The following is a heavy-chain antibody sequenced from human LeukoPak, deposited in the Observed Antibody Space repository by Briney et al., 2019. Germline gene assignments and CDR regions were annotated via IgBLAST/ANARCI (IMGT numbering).Heavy chain of an antibody. CDR1: GFTFSSYA. J-gene: IGHJ4*02. Sequence: GGSLRLSCAASGFTFSSYAMSWVRQAPGKGLEWVSAISGSGGSTYYADSVKGRFTISRDNSKNTLYLQMNSLRAEDTAVYYCAKAPPYYYGSGSYYNIDYRGQGTLVTVSS. D-gene: IGHD3-10*01. CDR2: ISGSGGST. CDR3: AKAPPYYYGSGSYYNIDY. V-gene: IGHV3-23*01.